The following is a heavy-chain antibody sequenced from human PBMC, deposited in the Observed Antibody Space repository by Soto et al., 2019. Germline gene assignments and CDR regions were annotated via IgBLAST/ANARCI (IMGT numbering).Heavy chain of an antibody. D-gene: IGHD2-15*01. CDR1: GDSVSSNSAA. V-gene: IGHV6-1*01. CDR2: TYSRSKWYN. CDR3: ARLWGCSGGHCLYYFDY. J-gene: IGHJ4*02. Sequence: PSERMYLTCAISGDSVSSNSAAWNWIRQSPSRGLEWLGRTYSRSKWYNDYAVSVKSRITINPDTSTNQFSLKLTSVTAADTAVYFCARLWGCSGGHCLYYFDYWGQGTLVTVSS.